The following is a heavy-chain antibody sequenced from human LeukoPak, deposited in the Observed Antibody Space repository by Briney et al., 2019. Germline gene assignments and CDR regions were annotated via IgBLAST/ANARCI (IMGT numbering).Heavy chain of an antibody. CDR1: GFTFSSYS. CDR2: ISSSSSYI. D-gene: IGHD4-17*01. CDR3: AKDGETPYGDHAPFFDY. Sequence: GGSLRLSCAASGFTFSSYSMNWVRQAPGKGLEWVSSISSSSSYIYYADSVKGRFTISRDNAKNSLYLQMNSLRAEDTAVYYCAKDGETPYGDHAPFFDYWGQGTLVTVSS. J-gene: IGHJ4*02. V-gene: IGHV3-21*04.